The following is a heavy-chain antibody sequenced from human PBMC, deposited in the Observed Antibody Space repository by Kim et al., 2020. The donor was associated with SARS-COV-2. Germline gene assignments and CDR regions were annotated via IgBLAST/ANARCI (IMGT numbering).Heavy chain of an antibody. Sequence: SETLSLTCAVYGGSFSGYYWSWIRQPPGKGLEWIEEINHSGSTNYNPSLKSRVTISVDTSKNQFSLKLSSVTAADTAVYYCARGAVSYYYYGMDVWGQGTTVTVSS. CDR3: ARGAVSYYYYGMDV. V-gene: IGHV4-34*01. CDR1: GGSFSGYY. CDR2: INHSGST. J-gene: IGHJ6*02.